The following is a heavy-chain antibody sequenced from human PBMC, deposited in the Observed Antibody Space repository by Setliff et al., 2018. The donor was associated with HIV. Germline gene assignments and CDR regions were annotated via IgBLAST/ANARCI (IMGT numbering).Heavy chain of an antibody. V-gene: IGHV4-34*01. CDR3: ARGTAYYNFWSGYSQDYYYYMDV. D-gene: IGHD3-3*01. J-gene: IGHJ6*03. CDR1: GGSVSGYY. CDR2: INHSGST. Sequence: SATLSLTCAVYGGSVSGYYWNWIRQSPGKGLEWIGEINHSGSTKYNPSLKSRVTTSVDTSKSQFSLKLSSVTAADTAVYYCARGTAYYNFWSGYSQDYYYYMDVWGKGTTVTVSS.